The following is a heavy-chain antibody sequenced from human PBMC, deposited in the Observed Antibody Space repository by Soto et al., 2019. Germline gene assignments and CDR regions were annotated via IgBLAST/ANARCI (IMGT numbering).Heavy chain of an antibody. J-gene: IGHJ4*01. Sequence: PGESLKISCQGSGYIFTNYCIGWVRQMPGKGLEWMGIIYPGDSDTRYSPSFQGQATISADKPISTAYLQWSSLKASDTAMYYCARPENIYDFDNWGHGTLVTVSS. V-gene: IGHV5-51*01. CDR2: IYPGDSDT. CDR3: ARPENIYDFDN. CDR1: GYIFTNYC. D-gene: IGHD2-21*01.